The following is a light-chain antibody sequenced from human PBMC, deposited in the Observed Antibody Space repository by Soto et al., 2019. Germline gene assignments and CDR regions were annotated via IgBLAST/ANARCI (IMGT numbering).Light chain of an antibody. CDR1: QSISSY. Sequence: DIQMTQSPSSLSASVVYRVTNTCRASQSISSYLNWYQQKPGKAPKLLIYAASSLQSGVPSRFSGSGSGTDFTLTISSLQPEDFATYYCQQSFSTPRTFGQGTKGDIK. J-gene: IGKJ1*01. CDR2: AAS. V-gene: IGKV1-39*01. CDR3: QQSFSTPRT.